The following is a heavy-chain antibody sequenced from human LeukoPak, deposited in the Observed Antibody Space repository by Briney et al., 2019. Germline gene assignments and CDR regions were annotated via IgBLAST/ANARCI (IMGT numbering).Heavy chain of an antibody. V-gene: IGHV4-38-2*02. CDR1: GYSISSGYY. D-gene: IGHD2-2*01. CDR3: ARVGGGVVPAARPPPGAFDI. Sequence: SETLSLTCTVSGYSISSGYYWGWIRQPPGKGLEWIGSIYHSGSTYYNPSLKSRVTISVDTSKNQFSLKLSSVTAADTAVYYCARVGGGVVPAARPPPGAFDIWGQGTMVIVSS. J-gene: IGHJ3*02. CDR2: IYHSGST.